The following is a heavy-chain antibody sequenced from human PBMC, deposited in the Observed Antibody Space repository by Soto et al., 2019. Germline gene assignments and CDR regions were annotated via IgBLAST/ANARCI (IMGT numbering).Heavy chain of an antibody. V-gene: IGHV3-15*01. CDR2: IKSKTDGGTT. CDR3: STAPISL. Sequence: GGSLRLSCVVSGFTFSNVWMSWVRQAPGKGLEWVGRIKSKTDGGTTNYAAPVKGRFTISRDDSKNTLYLLMNSLKTEDTAVYFCSTAPISLWGQGTLVTVSS. J-gene: IGHJ4*02. CDR1: GFTFSNVW.